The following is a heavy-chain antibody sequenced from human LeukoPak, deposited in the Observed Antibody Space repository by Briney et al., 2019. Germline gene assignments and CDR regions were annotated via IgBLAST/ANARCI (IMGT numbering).Heavy chain of an antibody. CDR1: GFTFSSYG. Sequence: GGSLRLSCAASGFTFSSYGMHWVRQAPGKGLEWVAVISYDGSNKYYADSVKGRFTISRDNSKNTLYLQMNSLRAEDTAVYYCAKDSPVYYDFWSGYLDYWGQGTLVTVSS. CDR2: ISYDGSNK. V-gene: IGHV3-30*18. CDR3: AKDSPVYYDFWSGYLDY. J-gene: IGHJ4*02. D-gene: IGHD3-3*01.